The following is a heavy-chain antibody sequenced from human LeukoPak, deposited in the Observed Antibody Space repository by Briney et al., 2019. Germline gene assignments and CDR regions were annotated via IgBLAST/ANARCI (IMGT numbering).Heavy chain of an antibody. J-gene: IGHJ3*02. V-gene: IGHV4-4*09. CDR1: GSISGYY. Sequence: SETLSLTCTVSGSISGYYWSWIRQPPGKGLEGIGYIYTSGSTNYNPSLESRVTISVDTSKNQFSLDLSSVTAADTAVYYCARQKCTSASCLTKNAFDIWGQGTMVTVSS. D-gene: IGHD2-2*01. CDR3: ARQKCTSASCLTKNAFDI. CDR2: IYTSGST.